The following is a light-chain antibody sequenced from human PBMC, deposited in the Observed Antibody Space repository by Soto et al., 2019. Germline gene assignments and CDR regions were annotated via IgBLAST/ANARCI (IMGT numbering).Light chain of an antibody. CDR1: QSISRN. J-gene: IGKJ1*01. Sequence: EIVMTQSPRTLSVSPWERATLSCRASQSISRNLAWFQQKPGQAPTLLIFGASTRAAGIAARFSGSGSGTEFTLTISGLQSEDYADYFCHQYENWPKTFGQGTKVHIK. CDR3: HQYENWPKT. V-gene: IGKV3-15*01. CDR2: GAS.